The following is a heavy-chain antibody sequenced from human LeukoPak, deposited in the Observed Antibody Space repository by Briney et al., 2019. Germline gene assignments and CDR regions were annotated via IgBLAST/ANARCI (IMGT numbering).Heavy chain of an antibody. V-gene: IGHV3-23*01. Sequence: GSLRLSCAASGFTFSTYAMNWVRQAPGKGLEWVSTISGGGGSTYYADSVKGRFTISRDNSKNTLYLQMNSLRAEDTAVYYCAKTYTALIEYSFDYWGQGTLVTVSS. D-gene: IGHD5-18*01. CDR1: GFTFSTYA. CDR3: AKTYTALIEYSFDY. J-gene: IGHJ4*02. CDR2: ISGGGGST.